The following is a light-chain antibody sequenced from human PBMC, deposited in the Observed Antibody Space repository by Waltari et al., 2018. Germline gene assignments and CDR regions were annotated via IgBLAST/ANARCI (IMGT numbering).Light chain of an antibody. Sequence: EIMMTQSPATLSVSPGERATLSCRASQSVSSNLAWYQQKPGQAPRLLIFGASTRATGIPATFSGSGSGTEFTLTISSLQSEDVAIYYCQQYNKWPWTFGQGTKVEI. J-gene: IGKJ1*01. CDR2: GAS. V-gene: IGKV3-15*01. CDR3: QQYNKWPWT. CDR1: QSVSSN.